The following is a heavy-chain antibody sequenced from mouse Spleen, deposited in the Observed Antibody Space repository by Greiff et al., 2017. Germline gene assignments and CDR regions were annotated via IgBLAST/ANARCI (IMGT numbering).Heavy chain of an antibody. Sequence: QVQLQQSGPELVKPGASVKISCKASGYAFSSSWMNWVKQRPGKGLEWIGRIYPGDGDTNYNGKFKGKATLTADKSSSTAYMQLSSLTSEDSAVYFCARNYYGSSGMDYWGQGTSVTVSS. D-gene: IGHD1-1*01. CDR2: IYPGDGDT. J-gene: IGHJ4*01. CDR3: ARNYYGSSGMDY. V-gene: IGHV1-82*01. CDR1: GYAFSSSW.